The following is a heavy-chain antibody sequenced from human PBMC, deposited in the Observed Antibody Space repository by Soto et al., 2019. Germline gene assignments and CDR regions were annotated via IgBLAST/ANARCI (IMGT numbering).Heavy chain of an antibody. V-gene: IGHV1-8*01. CDR3: ARGQRYCSGGSCLYSLDY. J-gene: IGHJ4*02. Sequence: GSSLKVSCKASGYTFTSYDINWVRQATGQGLEWMGWMNPNSGNTGYAQRFQGRVTMTRNTSISTAYMELSSLRSEDTAVYYCARGQRYCSGGSCLYSLDYWGQRTLVTVSS. D-gene: IGHD2-15*01. CDR2: MNPNSGNT. CDR1: GYTFTSYD.